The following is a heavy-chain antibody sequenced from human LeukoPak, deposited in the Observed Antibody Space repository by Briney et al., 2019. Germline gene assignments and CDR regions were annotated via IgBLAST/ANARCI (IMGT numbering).Heavy chain of an antibody. J-gene: IGHJ3*02. D-gene: IGHD3-22*01. CDR2: IVVGSGNT. CDR3: AAGLRSYDSSGYYAFDI. Sequence: SVKVSCKASGFTFTSSAVQWVRQARGQRLEWIGWIVVGSGNTNYAQKFQERVTITGDMSTSTAYMELSSLRSEDTAVYYCAAGLRSYDSSGYYAFDIWGQGTMVTVSS. CDR1: GFTFTSSA. V-gene: IGHV1-58*01.